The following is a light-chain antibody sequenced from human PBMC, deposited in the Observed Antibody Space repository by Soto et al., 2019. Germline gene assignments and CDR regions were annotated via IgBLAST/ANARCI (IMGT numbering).Light chain of an antibody. CDR2: VSS. Sequence: ETVLTQSPGTLSLSPGERATLSCRAGESVRSTHLAWYQQKPGQAPRLLIYVSSSRATGTPDRFSGSGSGTDFTLSISRLEPEDFAVYYCQQYDSSPYTFGQGTRLEI. J-gene: IGKJ5*01. CDR1: ESVRSTH. V-gene: IGKV3-20*01. CDR3: QQYDSSPYT.